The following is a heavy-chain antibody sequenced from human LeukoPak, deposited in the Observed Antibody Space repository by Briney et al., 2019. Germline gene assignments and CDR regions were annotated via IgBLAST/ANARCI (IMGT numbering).Heavy chain of an antibody. J-gene: IGHJ4*02. D-gene: IGHD5-24*01. Sequence: GGSLRLSCVASGFTFSSYSMNWVRQAPGRGLEWVSSIITLSATYLYYADSVKGRFTISRDNAKNSLYLQMDSLRAEDTAVYYCAKESESMSTTSFDYWGQGVLVTVSS. CDR3: AKESESMSTTSFDY. CDR1: GFTFSSYS. CDR2: IITLSATYL. V-gene: IGHV3-21*04.